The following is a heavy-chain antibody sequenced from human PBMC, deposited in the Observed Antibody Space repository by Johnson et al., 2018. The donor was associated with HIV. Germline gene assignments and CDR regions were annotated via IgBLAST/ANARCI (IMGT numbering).Heavy chain of an antibody. CDR3: ARESLDAFDI. J-gene: IGHJ3*02. V-gene: IGHV3-20*04. CDR1: GFTFDDYD. Sequence: VQLVESGGNVVRPGGSLRLSCAASGFTFDDYDMSWVRQAPGKGLEWVSGINWNGGSTYYADSVKGRFTISRDNSKNTLYLQMNSLRAEDTAVYYCARESLDAFDIWGQGTMVTVSS. CDR2: INWNGGST.